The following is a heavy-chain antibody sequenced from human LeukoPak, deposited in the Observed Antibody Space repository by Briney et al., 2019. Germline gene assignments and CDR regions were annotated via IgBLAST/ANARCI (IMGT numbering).Heavy chain of an antibody. Sequence: GGSLRLSCAASGFTFSSYSMTWVRQAPGKGLEWVANIKQDGSGKYYVNSVKGRFTISRDNAKNSLYLQMNSLRAEDTAVYYCAREPYGDYFDYWGQGTLATVSS. CDR1: GFTFSSYS. V-gene: IGHV3-7*01. CDR3: AREPYGDYFDY. J-gene: IGHJ4*02. CDR2: IKQDGSGK. D-gene: IGHD4-17*01.